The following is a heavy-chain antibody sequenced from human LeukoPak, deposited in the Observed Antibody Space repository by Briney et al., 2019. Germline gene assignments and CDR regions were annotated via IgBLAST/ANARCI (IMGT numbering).Heavy chain of an antibody. CDR1: GGSISSSSYY. D-gene: IGHD2/OR15-2a*01. CDR2: IYYSGST. CDR3: ATTEKNRSYINL. V-gene: IGHV4-39*07. Sequence: SETLSLTCTVSGGSISSSSYYWGWIRQPPGKGLEWIGSIYYSGSTYYNPSLKSRVTISVDTSKNQFSLKLSSVTAADTAVYFCATTEKNRSYINLWGPGTTVIVSS. J-gene: IGHJ6*01.